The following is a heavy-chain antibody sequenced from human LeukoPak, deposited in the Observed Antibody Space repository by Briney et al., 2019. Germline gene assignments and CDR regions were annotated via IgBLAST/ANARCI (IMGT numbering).Heavy chain of an antibody. V-gene: IGHV1-18*01. CDR3: ARAHSNAYSYGYVFFDY. D-gene: IGHD5-18*01. CDR2: ISAYNGNT. CDR1: GYTFTSYG. J-gene: IGHJ4*02. Sequence: GASVKVSCKASGYTFTSYGISWVRQAPGQGLEWMGWISAYNGNTNYAQKLQGRVTMTTDTSTSTAYMELRSLRSDDTAVYYCARAHSNAYSYGYVFFDYWGQGTLVTVSS.